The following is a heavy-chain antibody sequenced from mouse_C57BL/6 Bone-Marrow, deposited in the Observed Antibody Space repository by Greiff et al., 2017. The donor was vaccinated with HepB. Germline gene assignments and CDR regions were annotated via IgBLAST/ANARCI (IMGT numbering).Heavy chain of an antibody. J-gene: IGHJ2*01. CDR3: TRDRIITTVVGYFDY. V-gene: IGHV5-9-1*02. Sequence: EVKVEESGEGLVKPGGSLKLSCAASGFTFSSYAMSWVRQTPEKRLEWVAYISSGGDYIYYADTVKGRFTISRDNARNTLYLQMSSLKSEDTAMYYCTRDRIITTVVGYFDYWGQGTTLTVSS. CDR2: ISSGGDYI. CDR1: GFTFSSYA. D-gene: IGHD1-1*01.